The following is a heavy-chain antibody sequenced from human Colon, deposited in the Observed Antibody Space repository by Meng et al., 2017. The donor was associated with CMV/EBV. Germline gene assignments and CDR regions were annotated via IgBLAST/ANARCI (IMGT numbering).Heavy chain of an antibody. CDR3: ARDRGTAVGEDGMDV. V-gene: IGHV3-21*06. Sequence: GGSLRLSCAASGFSFNSYSMNWVRQAPGKGLEWVSCISTNGKYIYYADSVRGRFNISRDDAKNSLYLQMNSLRAEDSAVYYCARDRGTAVGEDGMDVWGQGTTVTVSS. CDR1: GFSFNSYS. CDR2: ISTNGKYI. J-gene: IGHJ6*02. D-gene: IGHD3-10*01.